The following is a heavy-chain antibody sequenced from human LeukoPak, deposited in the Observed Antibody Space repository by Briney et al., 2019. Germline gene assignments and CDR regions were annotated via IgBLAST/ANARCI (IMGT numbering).Heavy chain of an antibody. CDR1: ELTFSLYG. CDR3: AKDQGRHSSGWWVDC. Sequence: GGSLRLPCAASELTFSLYGMNWVRQAPGKGLEWVAVLSYDGSNEYYADSVKGRFTISRDNSKNTLYLQMNSLGPEDTAVYYCAKDQGRHSSGWWVDCRGQGTLVTVSS. J-gene: IGHJ4*02. D-gene: IGHD6-19*01. V-gene: IGHV3-30*18. CDR2: LSYDGSNE.